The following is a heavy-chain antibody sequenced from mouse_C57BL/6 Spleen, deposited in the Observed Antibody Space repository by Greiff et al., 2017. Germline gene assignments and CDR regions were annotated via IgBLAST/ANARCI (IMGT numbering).Heavy chain of an antibody. J-gene: IGHJ2*01. D-gene: IGHD1-1*02. CDR1: GYSFTDYN. V-gene: IGHV1-39*01. Sequence: VQLKESGPELVKPGASVKISCKASGYSFTDYNLNWVKQSNGKSLEWIGVINPNYGPTSYNQKFKGKATLTVNKSSSTAYMQLNSLTSEDSAVYYCASSYGSPFDYWGQGTTLTVSS. CDR2: INPNYGPT. CDR3: ASSYGSPFDY.